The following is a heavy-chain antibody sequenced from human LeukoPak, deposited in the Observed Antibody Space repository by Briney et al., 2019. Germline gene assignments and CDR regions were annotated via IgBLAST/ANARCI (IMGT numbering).Heavy chain of an antibody. Sequence: GGSLRLSCAASGFTFSSYSMYWVRQAPGKGLEWVSSISSSSYIYYADSVKGRFTISRDNAKNSLYLQMNSLRAEDTAVYYCARDFAGRYYYYYGMDVWGQGTTVTVSS. CDR1: GFTFSSYS. V-gene: IGHV3-21*01. CDR3: ARDFAGRYYYYYGMDV. D-gene: IGHD6-13*01. J-gene: IGHJ6*02. CDR2: ISSSSYI.